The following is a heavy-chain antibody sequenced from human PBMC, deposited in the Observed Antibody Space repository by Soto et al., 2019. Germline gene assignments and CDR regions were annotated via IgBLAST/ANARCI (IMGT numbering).Heavy chain of an antibody. CDR1: GGSISSSNW. Sequence: PSETLSLTCAVSGGSISSSNWWSWVRQPPGKGLEWIGEIYHSGSTNYNPSLKSRVTISVDKSKNQFSLKLSSVTAADTAVYYCARVPTTVVTHFYYYGMDVWGQGTTVT. CDR2: IYHSGST. V-gene: IGHV4-4*02. CDR3: ARVPTTVVTHFYYYGMDV. D-gene: IGHD4-17*01. J-gene: IGHJ6*02.